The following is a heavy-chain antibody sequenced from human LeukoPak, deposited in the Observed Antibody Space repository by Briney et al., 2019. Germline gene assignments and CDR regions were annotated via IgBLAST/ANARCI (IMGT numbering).Heavy chain of an antibody. J-gene: IGHJ4*02. D-gene: IGHD5-18*01. CDR3: ARDRSRGYSYGLESIY. CDR1: GYTFTDYY. V-gene: IGHV1-2*02. Sequence: ASVKVSCKTSGYTFTDYYIHWARQAPGQGLEWMGWIDPESGGTSYAQHFQGRVTMTRDTSISTAYMNLSRLKSDDTAVYYCARDRSRGYSYGLESIYWGQGTLVTVSS. CDR2: IDPESGGT.